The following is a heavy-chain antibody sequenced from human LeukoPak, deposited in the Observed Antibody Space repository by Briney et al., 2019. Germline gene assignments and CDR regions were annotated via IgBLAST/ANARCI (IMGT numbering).Heavy chain of an antibody. CDR2: ISFSVNTK. J-gene: IGHJ4*02. V-gene: IGHV3-48*04. D-gene: IGHD6-19*01. CDR1: GFTFSDYS. Sequence: PGGSLRLSCAASGFTFSDYSMNWVRQAPGKGLEWVSYISFSVNTKYYGDSVKGRFTISRDNAKNSLYLHMDSLRAEDTAGYYCARGAYSSGWAYFDHWGQGTLVTVSS. CDR3: ARGAYSSGWAYFDH.